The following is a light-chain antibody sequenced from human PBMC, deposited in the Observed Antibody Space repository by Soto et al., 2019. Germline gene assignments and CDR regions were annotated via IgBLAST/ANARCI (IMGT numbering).Light chain of an antibody. CDR2: SND. CDR3: AAWDDSLNGWV. J-gene: IGLJ3*02. Sequence: QAVVTQAPSASGTPGQRVTISCSGSSSNIGSNTVTWYQQVPGTAPKLLIYSNDQRPSGVPDRFSGSKSGTSASLAIAGLQSEDEADYCCAAWDDSLNGWVFGGGTKLTVL. CDR1: SSNIGSNT. V-gene: IGLV1-44*01.